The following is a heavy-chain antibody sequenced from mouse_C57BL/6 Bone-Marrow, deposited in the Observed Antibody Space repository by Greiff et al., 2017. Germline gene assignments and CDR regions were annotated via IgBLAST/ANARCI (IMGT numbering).Heavy chain of an antibody. CDR1: GFTFSSYA. Sequence: EVMLVESGGGLVKPGGSLKLSCAASGFTFSSYAMSWVRQTPEKRLEWVATISDGGSYTYYPDNVKGRFTISRDNAKNNLYLQMSHLKSEDTAMYYCARERYEYYAMDYWGQGTSVTVSS. V-gene: IGHV5-4*01. D-gene: IGHD2-10*02. CDR2: ISDGGSYT. J-gene: IGHJ4*01. CDR3: ARERYEYYAMDY.